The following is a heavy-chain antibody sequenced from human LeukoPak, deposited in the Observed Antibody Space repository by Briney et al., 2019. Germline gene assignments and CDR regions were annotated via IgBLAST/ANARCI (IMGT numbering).Heavy chain of an antibody. Sequence: ASETLSLTCTVSGGSISSSSYYWGWIRQPPGKGLEWIGSIYYSGSTYYNPSLKSRVTISVDTSKNQFSLKLSSVTAADTAVYYCARGGSSSWAQQDFDYWGQGTLVTVSS. V-gene: IGHV4-39*07. J-gene: IGHJ4*02. D-gene: IGHD6-13*01. CDR1: GGSISSSSYY. CDR2: IYYSGST. CDR3: ARGGSSSWAQQDFDY.